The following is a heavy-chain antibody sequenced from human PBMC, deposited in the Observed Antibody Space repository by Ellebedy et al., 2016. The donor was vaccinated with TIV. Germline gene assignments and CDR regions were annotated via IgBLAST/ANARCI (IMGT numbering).Heavy chain of an antibody. V-gene: IGHV4-59*01. CDR3: ARVTYSDSPLGSTPYFDS. CDR2: IFYRGNT. J-gene: IGHJ4*02. D-gene: IGHD3-10*01. Sequence: MPSETLSLTCSVSGDSISSYYWNWIRQPPGKGLEWIGSIFYRGNTNYNPSLKSRFTLSVDTSMNQFSLKLSSVTAADTAGYFCARVTYSDSPLGSTPYFDSWGQGTLVTVSS. CDR1: GDSISSYY.